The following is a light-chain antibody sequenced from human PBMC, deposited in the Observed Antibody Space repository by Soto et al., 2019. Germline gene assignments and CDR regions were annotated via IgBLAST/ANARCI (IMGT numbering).Light chain of an antibody. CDR3: QQYFSSPYT. V-gene: IGKV4-1*01. CDR2: WAS. CDR1: QSVLYSTNSNNY. Sequence: DIVMTQSPDSLAVSLGERATINCKSSQSVLYSTNSNNYFGWYQQKPGQAPRLLIYWASTRESGVPDRFSGSGSGTDFTLTISSVQPEDVAVYYCQQYFSSPYTFGQGTKLEIK. J-gene: IGKJ2*01.